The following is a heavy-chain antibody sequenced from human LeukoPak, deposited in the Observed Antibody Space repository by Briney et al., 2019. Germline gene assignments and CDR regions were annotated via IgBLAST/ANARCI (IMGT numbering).Heavy chain of an antibody. CDR1: GYSISSGYY. V-gene: IGHV4-38-2*02. Sequence: NPSETLSLTCTVSGYSISSGYYWGWIRQPPGKGLEWIGNIYHGGSTYYNPSLKSRVTISVDTSKNQFSLKLTSVTATDTAVYYCARSRRSWSTFDYWGQGTLVTVSS. CDR2: IYHGGST. CDR3: ARSRRSWSTFDY. J-gene: IGHJ4*02. D-gene: IGHD6-13*01.